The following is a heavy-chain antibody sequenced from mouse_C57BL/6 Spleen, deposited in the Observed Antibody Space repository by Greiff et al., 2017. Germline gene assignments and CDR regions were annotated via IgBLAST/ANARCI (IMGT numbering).Heavy chain of an antibody. CDR1: GYTFTSYG. Sequence: VKLQESGAELARPGASVKLSCKASGYTFTSYGISWVKQRTGQGLEWIGEIYPRSGNTYYNEKFKGKATLTADKSSSTAYMELRSLTSEDSAVYFCARSDGYYVYFDYWGQGTTLTVSS. V-gene: IGHV1-81*01. CDR2: IYPRSGNT. CDR3: ARSDGYYVYFDY. D-gene: IGHD2-3*01. J-gene: IGHJ2*01.